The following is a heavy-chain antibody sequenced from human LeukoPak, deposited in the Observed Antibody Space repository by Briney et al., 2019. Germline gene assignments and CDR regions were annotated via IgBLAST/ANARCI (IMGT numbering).Heavy chain of an antibody. D-gene: IGHD3-22*01. CDR1: GGSISSYY. CDR2: IYYSGST. Sequence: SETLSLTCTVSGGSISSYYWSWIRRPPGKGLEWIGYIYYSGSTNYNPSLKSRVTISVDTSKNQFSLKLSSVTAADTAVYYCARDSSGYLRYWYFDLWGRGTLVTVSS. CDR3: ARDSSGYLRYWYFDL. J-gene: IGHJ2*01. V-gene: IGHV4-59*01.